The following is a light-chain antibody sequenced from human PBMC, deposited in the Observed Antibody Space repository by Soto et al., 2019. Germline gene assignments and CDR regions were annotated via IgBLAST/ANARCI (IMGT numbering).Light chain of an antibody. Sequence: DIQMTQSPSSLSASVGDRVTITCRASQSINSNLNWYQQKPGTVPKLLIYAASRLQSGVPSRFSGSGSETEFTLAISSLQPDDSATYYCQQYNDNWTFGQGTKVDIK. CDR2: AAS. CDR3: QQYNDNWT. J-gene: IGKJ1*01. V-gene: IGKV1-39*01. CDR1: QSINSN.